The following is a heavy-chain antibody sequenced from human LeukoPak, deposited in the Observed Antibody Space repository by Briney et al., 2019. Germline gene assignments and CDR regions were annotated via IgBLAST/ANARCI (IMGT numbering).Heavy chain of an antibody. CDR3: ARQVPRELLFDY. J-gene: IGHJ4*02. Sequence: PSETLSLTCTVSGGSISGYYWSWIRQPPGKGLEWIAYIYYNGISNYNPSLKSRVIISVDSSKNRFSLKLTSVTAADTAVYYCARQVPRELLFDYWGQGTLVTVSS. D-gene: IGHD1-7*01. CDR2: IYYNGIS. CDR1: GGSISGYY. V-gene: IGHV4-59*01.